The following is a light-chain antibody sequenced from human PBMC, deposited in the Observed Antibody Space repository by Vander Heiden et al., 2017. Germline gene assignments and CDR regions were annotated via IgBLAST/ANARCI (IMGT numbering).Light chain of an antibody. CDR3: HQDKGWPPWT. Sequence: EVVMTQSPATLSVSPVERATLSCRATQSVNSDLAWYQQRPGQAPRLLIYGASTRDTGIPARFSGSGYGTEFTLTISSGQSEDFAVYYCHQDKGWPPWTFGQGTKVEIK. CDR2: GAS. J-gene: IGKJ1*01. CDR1: QSVNSD. V-gene: IGKV3-15*01.